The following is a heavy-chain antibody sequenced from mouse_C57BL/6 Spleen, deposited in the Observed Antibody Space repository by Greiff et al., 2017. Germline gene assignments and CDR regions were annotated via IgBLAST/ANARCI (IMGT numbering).Heavy chain of an antibody. CDR1: GYSITSDY. Sequence: VQLQQSGPGLAKPSQPLSLTCSVTGYSITSDYWNWIRKFPGNKLEYMGYISYSGRTYYNPSLKRRISITRDTSRNQYYLQLNSVTTEDTATYYWSRIGLYYYARDYWGQGTSGTVSS. J-gene: IGHJ4*01. V-gene: IGHV3-8*01. D-gene: IGHD1-1*02. CDR2: ISYSGRT. CDR3: SRIGLYYYARDY.